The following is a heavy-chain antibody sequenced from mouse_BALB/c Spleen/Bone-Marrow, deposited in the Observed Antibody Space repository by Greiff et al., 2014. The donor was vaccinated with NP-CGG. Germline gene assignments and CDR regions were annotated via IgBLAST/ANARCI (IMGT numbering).Heavy chain of an antibody. CDR3: ARYDGYEAY. J-gene: IGHJ3*01. V-gene: IGHV1-7*01. CDR1: GHTFTSYW. D-gene: IGHD2-3*01. Sequence: VQRVESGAELAKPGASVKMSCKASGHTFTSYWMHWVKQRPGQGLEWIGYINPSTGYTEYNQKFKDKATLTADKSSSTAYMRLSSLTSEDSAVYYCARYDGYEAYWGQGTLVTVSA. CDR2: INPSTGYT.